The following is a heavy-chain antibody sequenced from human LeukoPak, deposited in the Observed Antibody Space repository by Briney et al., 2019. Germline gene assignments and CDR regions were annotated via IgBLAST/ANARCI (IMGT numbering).Heavy chain of an antibody. D-gene: IGHD5-18*01. Sequence: SVKVSCKASGGTFSSYAISWVRQAPGQGLEWMGGIIPILGTANYAQKFQGRVTITADESTSTAYMELSSLGSEDTAVYYCATKRGYSYGSPHWGQGTLVTVSS. CDR2: IIPILGTA. J-gene: IGHJ4*02. V-gene: IGHV1-69*13. CDR3: ATKRGYSYGSPH. CDR1: GGTFSSYA.